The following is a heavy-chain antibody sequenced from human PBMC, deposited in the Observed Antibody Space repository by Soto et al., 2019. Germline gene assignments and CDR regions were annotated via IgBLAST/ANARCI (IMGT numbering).Heavy chain of an antibody. D-gene: IGHD1-26*01. CDR2: IYYSGST. V-gene: IGHV4-39*02. CDR3: ARDPSIVGASALDY. J-gene: IGHJ4*02. Sequence: SETLSLTCTVSGGSISSSSYYWGWIRQPPGKGLEWIGSIYYSGSTYYNPSLKSRVTISVDTSKNQFSLKLSSVTAADTAVYYCARDPSIVGASALDYWGQGTLVTVSS. CDR1: GGSISSSSYY.